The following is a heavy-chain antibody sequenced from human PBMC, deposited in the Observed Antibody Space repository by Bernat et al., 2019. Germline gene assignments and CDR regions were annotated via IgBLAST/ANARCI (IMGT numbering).Heavy chain of an antibody. V-gene: IGHV3-74*01. D-gene: IGHD6-13*01. CDR3: ASRPPLASSTHRNSWPLDY. Sequence: EVQLVESGGGLVQPGGSLRLSCAASGFIFSSYWMHWVRQDPAKGLVWVSRINMYGSTTNYADSVEGRSTISRNKDMLYLQMNSLRDEDTAVYYCASRPPLASSTHRNSWPLDYWGQGTLVTVSS. CDR1: GFIFSSYW. J-gene: IGHJ4*02. CDR2: INMYGSTT.